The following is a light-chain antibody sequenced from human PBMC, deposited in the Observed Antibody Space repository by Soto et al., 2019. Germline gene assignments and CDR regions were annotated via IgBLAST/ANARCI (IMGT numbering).Light chain of an antibody. Sequence: EIVMTQSPATLAVSPGERATLSCRASQSVSSSYLAWYQQKPGQAPRLLIYGASSRATGIPDRFSGSGSGTDFTLTISRLEPEDFAVYYCQQYGSSPTLGQGTKVDI. J-gene: IGKJ1*01. CDR1: QSVSSSY. CDR2: GAS. CDR3: QQYGSSPT. V-gene: IGKV3-20*01.